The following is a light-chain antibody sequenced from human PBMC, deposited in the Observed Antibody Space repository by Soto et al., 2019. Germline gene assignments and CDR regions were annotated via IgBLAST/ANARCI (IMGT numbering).Light chain of an antibody. V-gene: IGKV1-39*01. CDR2: AAA. CDR3: RQSDSTPWT. Sequence: DIQMNQSPSSLSASVGDRVTITCRASQSISSYLYGFQQKLGKAPKLLIYAAASLQSGVPSMFSGSGSGTDFTLTISSLQPEDYATYYCRQSDSTPWTFGQGTKVEIK. J-gene: IGKJ1*01. CDR1: QSISSY.